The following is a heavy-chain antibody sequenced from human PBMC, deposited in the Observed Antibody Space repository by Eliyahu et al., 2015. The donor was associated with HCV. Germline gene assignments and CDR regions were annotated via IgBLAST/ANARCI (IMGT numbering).Heavy chain of an antibody. CDR2: IYYSGST. J-gene: IGHJ3*02. CDR1: GXSIXSXSYY. V-gene: IGHV4-39*01. D-gene: IGHD4-17*01. Sequence: QLQLQESGPGLVKPSETLSLTCTVSGXSIXSXSYYWGWIRQPPGKGLEWIGGIYYSGSTYYNPSLKSRVTISVDTSKNQFSLKLSSVTAADTAVYYCARHYWDYGDYAQSGADAFDIWGQGTMVTVSS. CDR3: ARHYWDYGDYAQSGADAFDI.